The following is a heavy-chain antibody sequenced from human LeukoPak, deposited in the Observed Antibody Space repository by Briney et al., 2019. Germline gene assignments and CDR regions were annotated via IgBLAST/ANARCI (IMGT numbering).Heavy chain of an antibody. CDR3: ARIPLGYSGAYYFDY. J-gene: IGHJ4*02. D-gene: IGHD5-12*01. CDR2: ISSSVSV. CDR1: RGSISGSIRSYY. V-gene: IGHV4-4*09. Sequence: SETLSLTCTVSRGSISGSIRSYYWSWLRQPPGKGLEWIGYISSSVSVNDNPSLRSRVTISVDTSKNQFFLNLSSVSDADTDVYYCARIPLGYSGAYYFDYWGQGTLVTVSP.